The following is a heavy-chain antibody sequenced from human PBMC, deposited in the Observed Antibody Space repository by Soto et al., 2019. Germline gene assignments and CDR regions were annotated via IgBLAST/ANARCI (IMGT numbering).Heavy chain of an antibody. CDR2: FDPEDGET. CDR3: ATGRRDGYNYVY. J-gene: IGHJ4*02. Sequence: ASVKVSCKVSGYTLTELSMHWVREAPGKGLEWMGGFDPEDGETIYAQKFQGRVTMTEDTSTDTAYMELSSLRSEDTAVYYCATGRRDGYNYVYWGQGTLVTVSS. CDR1: GYTLTELS. V-gene: IGHV1-24*01. D-gene: IGHD5-12*01.